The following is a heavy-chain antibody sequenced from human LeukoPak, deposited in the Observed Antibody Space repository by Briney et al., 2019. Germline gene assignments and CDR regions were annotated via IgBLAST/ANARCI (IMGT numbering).Heavy chain of an antibody. Sequence: GGSLRLSCAASGFTFSSYWMSWVRQAPGKGLEWVANIKQDGSEKYYVDSVKGRFTISRDNAKNSLYLQMNSLRAEDTAVYYCARQYYGSGILVYFDYWGQGTLVTVSS. CDR1: GFTFSSYW. CDR3: ARQYYGSGILVYFDY. J-gene: IGHJ4*02. D-gene: IGHD3-10*01. V-gene: IGHV3-7*01. CDR2: IKQDGSEK.